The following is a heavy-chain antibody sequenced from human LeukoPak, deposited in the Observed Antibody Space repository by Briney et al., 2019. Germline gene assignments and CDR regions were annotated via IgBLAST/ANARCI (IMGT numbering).Heavy chain of an antibody. CDR1: GFTFSSYS. CDR2: ISSSSSYI. J-gene: IGHJ6*03. CDR3: ARGLRGSGSPYYYYYMDV. Sequence: GGSLRLSCAASGFTFSSYSMNCVRQAPGKGLEWVSSISSSSSYIYYADSVKGRFTISRDNAKNSLYLQMNSLRAEDTAVYYCARGLRGSGSPYYYYYMDVWGKGTTVTVSS. V-gene: IGHV3-21*01. D-gene: IGHD3-10*01.